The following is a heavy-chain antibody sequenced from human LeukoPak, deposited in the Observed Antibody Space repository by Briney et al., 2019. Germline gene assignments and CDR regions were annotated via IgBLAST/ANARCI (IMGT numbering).Heavy chain of an antibody. J-gene: IGHJ3*02. CDR2: IRYDGSNK. CDR1: GFTFSSYG. Sequence: SGGSLRLSCAASGFTFSSYGMHWVRQAPGKGLEWVAFIRYDGSNKYYADSVKGRFTISRDNSKNTLYLQMNSLRAEDTAVYYCAKDGYRFRSGHYAFDIWGQGTMVTASS. CDR3: AKDGYRFRSGHYAFDI. V-gene: IGHV3-30*02. D-gene: IGHD3-3*01.